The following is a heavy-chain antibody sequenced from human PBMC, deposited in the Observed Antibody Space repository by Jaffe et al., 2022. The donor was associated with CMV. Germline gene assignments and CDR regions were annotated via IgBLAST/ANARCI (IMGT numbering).Heavy chain of an antibody. V-gene: IGHV3-9*01. Sequence: EVQLVESGGGLVQPGRSLRLSCAASGFTFADYAMHWVRQAPGKGLEWVSGISWNVAGKTYADSVKGRFTISRDNAKNSLYLQMNSLRPEDTAFYYCLKGIPPAGPAFDVWGQGTMVTVSS. J-gene: IGHJ3*01. CDR1: GFTFADYA. D-gene: IGHD6-13*01. CDR3: LKGIPPAGPAFDV. CDR2: ISWNVAGK.